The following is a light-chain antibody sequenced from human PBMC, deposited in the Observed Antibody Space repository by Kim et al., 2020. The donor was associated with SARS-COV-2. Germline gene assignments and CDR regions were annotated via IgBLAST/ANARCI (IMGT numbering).Light chain of an antibody. CDR3: LQHKSYPYT. J-gene: IGKJ2*01. Sequence: SASVVDRVTITCLASQDISNFLAWFQQKPGKVPKRLIYATSSLQSGAPSRFSGSGSGTEYSLTISSLQPEDFATYYCLQHKSYPYTLGQGTKLEI. CDR2: ATS. V-gene: IGKV1-17*03. CDR1: QDISNF.